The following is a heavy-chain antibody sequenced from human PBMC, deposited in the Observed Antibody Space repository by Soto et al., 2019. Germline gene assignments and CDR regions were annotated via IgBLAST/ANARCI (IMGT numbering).Heavy chain of an antibody. Sequence: SETLSLTCSVSGASISSYYWTWIRQPPGGGLEWIGYMHHTQGTNDNPSLRGRVHMSIDTSMNQFSLRLTSVTAADTAVYYCARVPFVGYFDWLDPWGHGTMVTVSS. CDR1: GASISSYY. CDR2: MHHTQGT. CDR3: ARVPFVGYFDWLDP. J-gene: IGHJ5*02. D-gene: IGHD3-9*01. V-gene: IGHV4-59*01.